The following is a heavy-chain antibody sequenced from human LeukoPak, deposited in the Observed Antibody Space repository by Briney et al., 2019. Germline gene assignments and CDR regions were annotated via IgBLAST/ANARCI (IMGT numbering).Heavy chain of an antibody. CDR3: ARDQDDWGTIDY. V-gene: IGHV3-74*01. J-gene: IGHJ4*02. Sequence: GGSLRLSCAASGFTFSNYWMHWVRQAPGKGLVWVSRINSDGSSTSYADSVKGRFTISRDNAKNTLYLQMNSLRAEDTAVYYCARDQDDWGTIDYWGQGTLVTVSS. D-gene: IGHD3-16*01. CDR1: GFTFSNYW. CDR2: INSDGSST.